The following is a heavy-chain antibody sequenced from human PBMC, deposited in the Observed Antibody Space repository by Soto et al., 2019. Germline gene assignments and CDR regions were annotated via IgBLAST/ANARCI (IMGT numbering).Heavy chain of an antibody. CDR2: TYYRSKWYN. J-gene: IGHJ3*02. D-gene: IGHD2-2*02. Sequence: SQTLSLTCAISGDSVSSNSAAWNWIRQSPSRGLEWLGRTYYRSKWYNDYAVSVKSRITINPDTSKNQFSLQLNSVTPEDTAVYYCARDKDIVVVPAATPGAFDIWGQGTMVTVSS. CDR3: ARDKDIVVVPAATPGAFDI. CDR1: GDSVSSNSAA. V-gene: IGHV6-1*01.